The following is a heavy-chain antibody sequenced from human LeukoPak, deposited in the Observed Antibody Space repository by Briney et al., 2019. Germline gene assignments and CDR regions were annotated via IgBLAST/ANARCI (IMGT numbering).Heavy chain of an antibody. CDR1: GGSISSGGYS. D-gene: IGHD6-13*01. V-gene: IGHV4-30-2*01. CDR3: ARDGAPEAADDAFDI. J-gene: IGHJ3*02. Sequence: SETLSLTCAVSGGSISSGGYSWSWIRQPPGKGLEWIGYIYHSGSTYYNPSLKSRVTISVDTSKNQFSLKLSSVTAADTAVYYCARDGAPEAADDAFDIWGQGTMVTVSS. CDR2: IYHSGST.